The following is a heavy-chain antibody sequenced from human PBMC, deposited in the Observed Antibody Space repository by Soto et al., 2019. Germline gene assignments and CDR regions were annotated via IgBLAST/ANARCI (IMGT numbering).Heavy chain of an antibody. CDR3: ARYGDSGNHAAFEI. Sequence: GGSLRLSCAASGFTFSGYGMNWLRQAPGKGLEWVSYMSSSSTTIYYADPVKGRFTISRDNAKNSLYLQMNSLRDEDTAVYYWARYGDSGNHAAFEIWGQGTMGTCSS. CDR1: GFTFSGYG. V-gene: IGHV3-48*02. CDR2: MSSSSTTI. J-gene: IGHJ3*02. D-gene: IGHD5-12*01.